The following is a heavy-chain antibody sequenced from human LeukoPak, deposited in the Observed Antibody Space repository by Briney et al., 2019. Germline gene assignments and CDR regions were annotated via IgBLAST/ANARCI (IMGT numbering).Heavy chain of an antibody. Sequence: SETLSLTCAVYGGSFSGYYWSWIRQPPGKGLEWIGEINHSGSTNYNPSLKSRVTISVDTSTNQFSLKLSSVTAADTAVYYCARGYCSGGSCYYYYYYMDVWGKGTTVTVSS. CDR1: GGSFSGYY. CDR3: ARGYCSGGSCYYYYYYMDV. CDR2: INHSGST. D-gene: IGHD2-15*01. J-gene: IGHJ6*03. V-gene: IGHV4-34*01.